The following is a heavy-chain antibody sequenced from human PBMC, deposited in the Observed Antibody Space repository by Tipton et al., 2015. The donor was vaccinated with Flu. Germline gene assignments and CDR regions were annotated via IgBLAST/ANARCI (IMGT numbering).Heavy chain of an antibody. Sequence: TLSLTCTASGGSISSYYWSWIRQPPGKGLEWIGYIYYSGSTNYNPSLKSRVTISVDTSKNQFSLKLSSVTAADTAVYYCARDYGSNSYYYGMDVWGQGTTATVSS. CDR3: ARDYGSNSYYYGMDV. J-gene: IGHJ6*02. D-gene: IGHD3-10*01. CDR1: GGSISSYY. CDR2: IYYSGST. V-gene: IGHV4-59*01.